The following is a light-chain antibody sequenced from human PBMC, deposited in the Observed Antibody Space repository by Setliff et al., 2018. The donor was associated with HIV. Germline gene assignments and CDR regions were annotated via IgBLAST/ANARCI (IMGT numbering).Light chain of an antibody. CDR1: RSDIGTYDL. J-gene: IGLJ1*01. CDR3: CSYTSSTTYV. V-gene: IGLV2-23*02. Sequence: QPALTQPASVSGSPGQSSTISCTGTRSDIGTYDLVSWYRQYPGKAPKLIIYEVNRRPAGVSDRLSGSKSGNTASLTISGLRAEDGATYYCCSYTSSTTYVFGTGTKVTVL. CDR2: EVN.